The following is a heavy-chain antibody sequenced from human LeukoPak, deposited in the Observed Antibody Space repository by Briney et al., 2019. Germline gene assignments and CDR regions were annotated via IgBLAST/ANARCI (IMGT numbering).Heavy chain of an antibody. CDR3: VRGGGYSYSRDFDY. Sequence: PGGSLRLSCAASGFTFSSYSMNWVRQAPGKGLEWVSSISTSSSYIYYADSVKGRFTISRDNAKNSLYLQMNSLRAEDTAVYYCVRGGGYSYSRDFDYWGQGTLVTVSS. D-gene: IGHD5-12*01. CDR2: ISTSSSYI. CDR1: GFTFSSYS. V-gene: IGHV3-21*01. J-gene: IGHJ4*02.